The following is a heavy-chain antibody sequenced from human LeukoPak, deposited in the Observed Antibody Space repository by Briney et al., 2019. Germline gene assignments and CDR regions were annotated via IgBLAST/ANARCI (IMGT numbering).Heavy chain of an antibody. D-gene: IGHD3-22*01. Sequence: PGGSLRLSCAASGFTFSDYYMGWIRQAPGKGLEWVSYITARGSPIYYADSLKGRFTMSRDNAKKSLYLQMNSLRAEDTAVYYCAMVNYDGSGDYRGQGTLVTVSS. CDR2: ITARGSPI. CDR1: GFTFSDYY. CDR3: AMVNYDGSGDY. J-gene: IGHJ4*02. V-gene: IGHV3-11*04.